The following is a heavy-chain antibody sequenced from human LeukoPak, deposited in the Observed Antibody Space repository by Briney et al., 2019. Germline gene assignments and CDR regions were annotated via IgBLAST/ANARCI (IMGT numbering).Heavy chain of an antibody. D-gene: IGHD3-16*01. CDR3: AKDIAQSWGINAFDI. CDR2: ISWNSGSI. J-gene: IGHJ3*02. CDR1: GFIFDDYA. V-gene: IGHV3-9*01. Sequence: PGGSLRLSCAVSGFIFDDYAMHWVRQAPGKGLEWVSGISWNSGSIGYADSVKGRFTISRDNAKNSLYLQMNSLRAEDTALYYCAKDIAQSWGINAFDIWGQGTMVTVSS.